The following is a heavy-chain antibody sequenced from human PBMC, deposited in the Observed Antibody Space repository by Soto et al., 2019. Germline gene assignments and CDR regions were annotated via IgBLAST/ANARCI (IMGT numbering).Heavy chain of an antibody. CDR3: ATFVGATTVTRGSPRDY. CDR2: INPSGSI. D-gene: IGHD4-4*01. J-gene: IGHJ4*02. Sequence: VQLQQWGAGLLKPSETLSLTCAVYGGSFSGYHWSWFRQPPGKGLEWIGEINPSGSIYYNPSLKRRVTISEDTSKNQFSLNLSSVTAADTAVYCCATFVGATTVTRGSPRDYWGQGTLVTVSS. V-gene: IGHV4-34*01. CDR1: GGSFSGYH.